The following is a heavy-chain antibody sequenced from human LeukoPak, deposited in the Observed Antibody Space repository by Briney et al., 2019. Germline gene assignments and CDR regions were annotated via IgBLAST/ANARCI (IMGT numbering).Heavy chain of an antibody. D-gene: IGHD3-9*01. CDR1: GFTFSSYS. Sequence: GSLRLSCAASGFTFSSYSMNWVRQAPGKGLEWVSSISSSSSYICYADSVKGRFTISRDNAKNSLYLQMNSLRAEDTAVYYCARGALVRYFDWFRYSYGMDVWGQGTTVTVSS. V-gene: IGHV3-21*01. J-gene: IGHJ6*02. CDR3: ARGALVRYFDWFRYSYGMDV. CDR2: ISSSSSYI.